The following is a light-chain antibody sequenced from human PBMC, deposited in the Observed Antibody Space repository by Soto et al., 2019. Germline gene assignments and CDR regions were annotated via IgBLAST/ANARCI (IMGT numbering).Light chain of an antibody. J-gene: IGKJ1*01. CDR3: QQCFSTPRT. Sequence: DIQMTQSPSSLSASVGDRVTISCRASQTINTYVNWYLQKPGKAPKLLIYAASSLHSGVPSRFSGRGSGTYFTLTISSLQPEDFATYYCQQCFSTPRTFGQGTKVESK. CDR1: QTINTY. CDR2: AAS. V-gene: IGKV1-39*01.